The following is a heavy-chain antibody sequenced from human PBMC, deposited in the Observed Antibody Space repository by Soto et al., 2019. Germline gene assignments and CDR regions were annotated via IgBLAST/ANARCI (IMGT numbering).Heavy chain of an antibody. CDR3: ARDGDHDYFYGMDI. Sequence: LQESVPGLVKPSETLSLTCSVSYGPMRGYYWSWIRQPPGKGLEWIGNIYYNGGTNYNPSLKSRVTISVDKSKNHFSLKLTSVTAADTAVYYCARDGDHDYFYGMDIWGQGTTVTVSS. CDR1: YGPMRGYY. D-gene: IGHD3-3*01. V-gene: IGHV4-59*01. CDR2: IYYNGGT. J-gene: IGHJ6*02.